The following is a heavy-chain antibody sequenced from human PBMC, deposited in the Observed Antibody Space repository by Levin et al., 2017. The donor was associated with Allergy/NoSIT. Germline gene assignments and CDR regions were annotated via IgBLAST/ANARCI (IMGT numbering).Heavy chain of an antibody. CDR3: ARGRGVYPTYFYEP. D-gene: IGHD2/OR15-2a*01. CDR2: VNWKGDRR. Sequence: PGESLKISCVASGFTFDNFGMVWVRQRPGKGLEWVSSVNWKGDRRAYGDFVRGRFTISRDNAKNSLYLQMNSLTDDDTAFYYCARGRGVYPTYFYEPWGQGTHVAVSS. CDR1: GFTFDNFG. J-gene: IGHJ4*02. V-gene: IGHV3-20*04.